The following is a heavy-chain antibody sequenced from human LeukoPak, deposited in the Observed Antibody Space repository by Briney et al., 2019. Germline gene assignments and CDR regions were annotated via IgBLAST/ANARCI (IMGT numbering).Heavy chain of an antibody. CDR2: ISAYNGNT. Sequence: ASVKVSCKASGYTFTSYGISWVRQAPGQGLEWMGWISAYNGNTNYAQKLQGRVTMTTDTSTSTAYMELRSLRSDDTAVYYCARDRYCTNGVCYLSTVDCWGQGTLVTVSS. J-gene: IGHJ4*02. CDR3: ARDRYCTNGVCYLSTVDC. D-gene: IGHD2-8*01. CDR1: GYTFTSYG. V-gene: IGHV1-18*01.